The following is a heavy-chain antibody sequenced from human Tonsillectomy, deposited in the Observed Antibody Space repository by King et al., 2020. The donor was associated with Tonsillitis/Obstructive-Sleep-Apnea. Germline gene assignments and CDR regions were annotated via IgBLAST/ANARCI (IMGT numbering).Heavy chain of an antibody. CDR2: INHSGST. V-gene: IGHV4-34*01. J-gene: IGHJ4*02. D-gene: IGHD4-23*01. CDR1: GGSFSGYY. CDR3: ARGGNGGNSAGY. Sequence: VQLQQWGAGLLKPSETLSLTCAVYGGSFSGYYWSWIRQPPGKGLEWIGEINHSGSTNYNPSLKSRVTISVDTSKNQFSLKLSPVTAADTAVYYCARGGNGGNSAGYWGQGTLVTVSS.